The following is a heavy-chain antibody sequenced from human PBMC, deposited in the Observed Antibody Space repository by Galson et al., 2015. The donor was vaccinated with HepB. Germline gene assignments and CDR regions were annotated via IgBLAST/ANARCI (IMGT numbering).Heavy chain of an antibody. CDR2: ISGSGDNT. D-gene: IGHD2-15*01. J-gene: IGHJ6*02. Sequence: SLRLSCAASGFTFSTYAMSWVRQAPGKGLEWVSVISGSGDNTYYADSVMGRFTISRDNSKNTLYLQMNSLRAEDTAVYYCAKGGRNTYGMDVWGQGTTVTVSS. V-gene: IGHV3-23*01. CDR3: AKGGRNTYGMDV. CDR1: GFTFSTYA.